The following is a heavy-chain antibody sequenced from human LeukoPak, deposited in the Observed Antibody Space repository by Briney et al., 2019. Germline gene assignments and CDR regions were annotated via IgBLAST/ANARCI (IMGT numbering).Heavy chain of an antibody. CDR1: GFPFSSYG. CDR3: ARESANCGSDCRSLSDY. CDR2: IWSVGGAE. Sequence: GGSLRLSCVASGFPFSSYGMHWVRQAPGKGLEWVAVIWSVGGAEYYADSVKGRFTISRDNSKNMLFLQMNSLRAEDTAVYYCARESANCGSDCRSLSDYWGQGTLVTVSS. D-gene: IGHD2-21*02. J-gene: IGHJ4*02. V-gene: IGHV3-33*01.